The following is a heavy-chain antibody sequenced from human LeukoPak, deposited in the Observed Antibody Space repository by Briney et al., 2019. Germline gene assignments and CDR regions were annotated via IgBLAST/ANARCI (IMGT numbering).Heavy chain of an antibody. CDR1: GFTFSSYA. CDR2: ISASGGST. J-gene: IGHJ4*02. V-gene: IGHV3-23*01. CDR3: AKFGPTMATTMGDY. Sequence: GGSLRLSCEASGFTFSSYAMSWVRQAPGQGLEWVSAISASGGSTYYADSVKGRFTISRDNSKNTLYLQMNSLRADDTAVYYCAKFGPTMATTMGDYWGQGTLVTVSS. D-gene: IGHD5-24*01.